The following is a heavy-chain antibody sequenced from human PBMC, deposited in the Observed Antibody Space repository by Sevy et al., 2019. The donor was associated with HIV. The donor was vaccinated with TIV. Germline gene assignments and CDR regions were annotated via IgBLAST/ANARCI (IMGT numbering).Heavy chain of an antibody. CDR2: VYYSGNT. V-gene: IGHV4-30-4*01. D-gene: IGHD3-10*01. Sequence: SETLSLTCSVSGGSINNPDFNWSWVRQPPGRGLEWIGYVYYSGNTCYSPSLKTRASLSIDTSKNQFSLDLHSVTAADTAVYYCTRVRGPFGWSDPWGQGTLVTVSS. CDR3: TRVRGPFGWSDP. J-gene: IGHJ5*02. CDR1: GGSINNPDFN.